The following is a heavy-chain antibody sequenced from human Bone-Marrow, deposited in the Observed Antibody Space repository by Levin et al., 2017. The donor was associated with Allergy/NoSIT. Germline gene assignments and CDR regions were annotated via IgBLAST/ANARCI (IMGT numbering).Heavy chain of an antibody. CDR3: ARSHPLTGTTHFSYQDGLDV. D-gene: IGHD1/OR15-1a*01. J-gene: IGHJ6*02. V-gene: IGHV3-21*01. Sequence: GGSLRLSCEASGFDFHIYIMNWVRQAPGKGLEWLSSITTGSNYKYYVDSVRGRFVISRDNDKNSLYLQMSSLRAEDTAVYYCARSHPLTGTTHFSYQDGLDVWGQGTSVTVSS. CDR1: GFDFHIYI. CDR2: ITTGSNYK.